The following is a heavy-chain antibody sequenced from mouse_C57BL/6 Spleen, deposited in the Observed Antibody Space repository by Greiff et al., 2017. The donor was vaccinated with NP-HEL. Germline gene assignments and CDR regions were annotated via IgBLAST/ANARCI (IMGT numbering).Heavy chain of an antibody. CDR1: GYAFSSSW. CDR2: IYPGDGDT. Sequence: VKLVESGPELVKPGASVKISCKASGYAFSSSWMNWVKQRPGKGLEWIGRIYPGDGDTNYNGKFKGKATLTADQSSSTAYMQLSSLTSEDSAVYFCARKGFITDYAMDYWGQGTSVTVSS. J-gene: IGHJ4*01. CDR3: ARKGFITDYAMDY. V-gene: IGHV1-82*01. D-gene: IGHD1-1*01.